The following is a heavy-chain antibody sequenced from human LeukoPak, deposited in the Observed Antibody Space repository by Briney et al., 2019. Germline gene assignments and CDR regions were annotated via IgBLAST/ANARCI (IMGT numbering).Heavy chain of an antibody. J-gene: IGHJ4*02. V-gene: IGHV4-39*01. CDR1: GGSISSSSYY. Sequence: ETLSLTCTVSGGSISSSSYYWGWIRQPPGKGLEWIGSIYYSGSTYYNPSLKSRVTISVDTSKNQFSLKLSSVTAADTAVYYCARVVRGYSYDAFDYWGQGTLVTVSS. D-gene: IGHD5-18*01. CDR3: ARVVRGYSYDAFDY. CDR2: IYYSGST.